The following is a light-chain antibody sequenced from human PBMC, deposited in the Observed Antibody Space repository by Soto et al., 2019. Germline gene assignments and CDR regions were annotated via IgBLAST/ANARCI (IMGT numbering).Light chain of an antibody. CDR1: QSVSSNY. V-gene: IGKV3-20*01. CDR3: KQYGTLPLT. CDR2: GVY. Sequence: EIVLTQSPATLSLSPGERVTLSCRASQSVSSNYFAWYQQKPGQAPRLLIYGVYSRATGIQDRFSGSGSGTDFTLTIRRLEPEDFAVFYCKQYGTLPLTFGGGTKVDIK. J-gene: IGKJ4*01.